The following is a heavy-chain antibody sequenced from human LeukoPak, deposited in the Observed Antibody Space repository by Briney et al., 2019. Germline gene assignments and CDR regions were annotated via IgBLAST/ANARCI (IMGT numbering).Heavy chain of an antibody. CDR1: GFTFSSYE. CDR2: ISSSGSTI. CDR3: ARDLPTMIVGKGSFDP. V-gene: IGHV3-48*03. Sequence: PGGSLRLSCAASGFTFSSYEMNWVRQAPGKGLEWVSYISSSGSTICYADSVKGRFTISRDNAKNSLYLQMNSLRAEDTAVYYCARDLPTMIVGKGSFDPWGQGTLVTVSS. D-gene: IGHD3-22*01. J-gene: IGHJ5*02.